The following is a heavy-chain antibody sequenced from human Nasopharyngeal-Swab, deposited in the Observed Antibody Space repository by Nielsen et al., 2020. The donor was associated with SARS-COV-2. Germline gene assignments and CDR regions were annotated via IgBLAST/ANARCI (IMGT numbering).Heavy chain of an antibody. Sequence: WIRQPPGKGLEWIGYFYYSGSTYYNPSLKSRVTISVDTSKNQFSLKLSSVTAADTAVYYCARTRPSPYYYDSSGYYYPDFDYWGQGTLVTVSS. CDR2: FYYSGST. CDR3: ARTRPSPYYYDSSGYYYPDFDY. D-gene: IGHD3-22*01. J-gene: IGHJ4*02. V-gene: IGHV4-31*02.